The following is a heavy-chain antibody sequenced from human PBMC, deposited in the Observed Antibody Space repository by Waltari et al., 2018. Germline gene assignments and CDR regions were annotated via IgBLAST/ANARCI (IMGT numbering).Heavy chain of an antibody. Sequence: EVQLVESGGGLVKPGGSLRRSCAAAGFHFNARSTRRVRQDPGKGLEWVASIKSKNNGETTDYAAPMKGRFTISRDDSKDTLYLQMNGLKTEDTAVYYCNTDPGSGTYFPGYGMDVWGQGTTVSVFS. V-gene: IGHV3-15*01. J-gene: IGHJ6*02. CDR1: GFHFNARS. CDR2: IKSKNNGETT. D-gene: IGHD3-10*01. CDR3: NTDPGSGTYFPGYGMDV.